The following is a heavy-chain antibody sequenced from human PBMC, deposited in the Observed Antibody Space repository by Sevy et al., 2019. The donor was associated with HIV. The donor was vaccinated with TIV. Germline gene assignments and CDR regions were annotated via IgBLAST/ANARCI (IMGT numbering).Heavy chain of an antibody. Sequence: GGSLRLSCATSGFLFSSYALHWVRQAPGKGLEWVAVISYDGSNKYYADSVKGRFTISRDISKSTLYLQMNSLRAEDTAVYYCVKTGWIGGSYYGESWYYFDYWGQGTQVTVSS. CDR3: VKTGWIGGSYYGESWYYFDY. J-gene: IGHJ4*02. D-gene: IGHD1-26*01. CDR1: GFLFSSYA. CDR2: ISYDGSNK. V-gene: IGHV3-30-3*02.